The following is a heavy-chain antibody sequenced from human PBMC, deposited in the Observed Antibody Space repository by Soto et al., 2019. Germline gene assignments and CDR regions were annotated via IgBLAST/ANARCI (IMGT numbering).Heavy chain of an antibody. D-gene: IGHD2-2*01. CDR3: ATVQEIVVVPAAATRWFDP. CDR2: INHSGST. CDR1: GGSFSGYY. V-gene: IGHV4-34*01. J-gene: IGHJ5*02. Sequence: QVQLQQWGAGLLKPSETLSLTCAVYGGSFSGYYWSWIRQPPGKGLEWIGEINHSGSTNYNPSLKSRVTRSVDTSKNQSSLKLSSVTAAETAVYYCATVQEIVVVPAAATRWFDPWGQGTLVTVSS.